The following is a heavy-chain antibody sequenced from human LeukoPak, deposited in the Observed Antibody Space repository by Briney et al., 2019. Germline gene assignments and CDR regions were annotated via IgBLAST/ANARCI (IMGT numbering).Heavy chain of an antibody. CDR3: ARGGGYGYSGYDYFDF. D-gene: IGHD5-12*01. CDR1: GFTVSSYA. Sequence: GESLKISCQGSGFTVSSYAMHRVRQAPGKGLEWVAVISYDGSYKYYADSVKGRFTISTDNSKNTLYLQMNSLRDEDTAVYYCARGGGYGYSGYDYFDFWGQGTLVTVSS. CDR2: ISYDGSYK. V-gene: IGHV3-30*04. J-gene: IGHJ4*02.